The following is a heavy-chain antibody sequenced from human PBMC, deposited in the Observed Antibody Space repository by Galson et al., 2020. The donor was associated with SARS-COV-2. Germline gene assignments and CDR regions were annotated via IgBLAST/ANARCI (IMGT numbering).Heavy chain of an antibody. CDR3: TTYTY. J-gene: IGHJ4*02. CDR2: IKQDGSEK. V-gene: IGHV3-7*01. Sequence: GESLKISCAASGFTFGSYWMNWVRQAPGKGLEWVANIKQDGSEKYYVDSVKGRFTISRDNAKNSLYLQMNSLRVADTAVYYCTTYTYWSQGALVTVSS. CDR1: GFTFGSYW.